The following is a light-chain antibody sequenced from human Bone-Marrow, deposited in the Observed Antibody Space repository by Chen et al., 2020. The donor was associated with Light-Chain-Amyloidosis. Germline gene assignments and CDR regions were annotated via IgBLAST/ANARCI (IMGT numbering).Light chain of an antibody. CDR1: SGSIATNY. CDR2: EDD. Sequence: NFLLTQPHSVSESPGKTVIISCTRSSGSIATNYVKWYQQRPGSSPTTVIYEDDQRPSGVPDRFSGSIDRSSNSASLTISGLKTEDEADYYCQSYQGSSQGVFGGGTKLTVL. CDR3: QSYQGSSQGV. J-gene: IGLJ3*02. V-gene: IGLV6-57*01.